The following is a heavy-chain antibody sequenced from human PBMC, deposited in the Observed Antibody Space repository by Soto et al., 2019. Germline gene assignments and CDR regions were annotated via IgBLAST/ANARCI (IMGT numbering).Heavy chain of an antibody. CDR1: GYTFTSYG. CDR2: ISAHNGNT. Sequence: ASGKVSCKGSGYTFTSYGITWVRQAPGQGLEWMGWISAHNGNTDYAQKLQGRVTVTRDTSTSTAYMELRSLRSDDTAVYYCARGRYGDYWGQGARVTVS. J-gene: IGHJ4*02. D-gene: IGHD1-1*01. CDR3: ARGRYGDY. V-gene: IGHV1-18*01.